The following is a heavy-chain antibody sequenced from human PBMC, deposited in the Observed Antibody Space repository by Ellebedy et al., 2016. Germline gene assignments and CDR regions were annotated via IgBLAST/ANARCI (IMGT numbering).Heavy chain of an antibody. CDR1: GFTFSSYW. V-gene: IGHV3-74*01. D-gene: IGHD3-22*01. J-gene: IGHJ4*02. CDR3: ARAVSNYYDSSGSGY. CDR2: IHSDGTSL. Sequence: GESLKVSXAASGFTFSSYWMHWVRQAPGKGLVWVSRIHSDGTSLSYADSVQGRFTISRDNAKNTLYLQMNSLRAEDTAVYYCARAVSNYYDSSGSGYWGQGTLVSVSS.